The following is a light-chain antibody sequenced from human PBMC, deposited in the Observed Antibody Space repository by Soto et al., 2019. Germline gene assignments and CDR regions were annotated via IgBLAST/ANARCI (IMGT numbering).Light chain of an antibody. CDR3: QSYDRSLEV. Sequence: QSVLTQAPSVSGAPGQRVTISCTGSSSNIGAGYDVHWYQQLPGTAPKLLIYGNSNRPSGVPDRFSGSKSGTSASLAITGLQAEDEADYYCQSYDRSLEVFGGGTKVTVL. V-gene: IGLV1-40*01. CDR1: SSNIGAGYD. CDR2: GNS. J-gene: IGLJ2*01.